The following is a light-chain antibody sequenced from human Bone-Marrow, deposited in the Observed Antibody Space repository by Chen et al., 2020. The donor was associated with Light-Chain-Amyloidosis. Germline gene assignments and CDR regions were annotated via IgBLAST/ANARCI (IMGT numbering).Light chain of an antibody. J-gene: IGKJ2*03. CDR1: QSLLHTDGYTY. Sequence: DVEMTPSPLSLSVTLGQPASIFCRSSQSLLHTDGYTYLNWFQQRPGQSPRRLIYKVSIRDSGVPDRFSGSGSGTDFTLKISRVEAEDVGIYYCMQGISWRSFGQGIKLEI. CDR2: KVS. V-gene: IGKV2-30*02. CDR3: MQGISWRS.